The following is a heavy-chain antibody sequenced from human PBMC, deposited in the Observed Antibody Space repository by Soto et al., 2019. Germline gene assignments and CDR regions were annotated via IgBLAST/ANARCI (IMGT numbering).Heavy chain of an antibody. CDR1: GGSFSGYY. D-gene: IGHD6-6*01. J-gene: IGHJ5*02. V-gene: IGHV4-34*01. CDR2: INHSGST. CDR3: ARGGRAARPPWFDP. Sequence: SETLSLTCAVYGGSFSGYYWSWIRQPPGKGLEWIGEINHSGSTNYNPSLTSRVTITVDTSKNQFSLTLSSVTAADTAVYYCARGGRAARPPWFDPGGQGTLVTSPQ.